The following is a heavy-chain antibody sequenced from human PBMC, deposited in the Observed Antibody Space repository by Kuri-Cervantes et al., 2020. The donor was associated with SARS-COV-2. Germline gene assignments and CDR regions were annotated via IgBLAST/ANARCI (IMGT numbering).Heavy chain of an antibody. D-gene: IGHD6-6*01. J-gene: IGHJ6*03. Sequence: GSLRLSCAVSGYSISSGDYWGWIRQPPGKGLEWIGSIYHSGSTYYNPSLKSRVTISVDTSKNQFPLKLSSVTAADTAVYYCARNVKYRQPYYYMDIWGKGTTVTVSS. V-gene: IGHV4-38-2*01. CDR1: GYSISSGDY. CDR2: IYHSGST. CDR3: ARNVKYRQPYYYMDI.